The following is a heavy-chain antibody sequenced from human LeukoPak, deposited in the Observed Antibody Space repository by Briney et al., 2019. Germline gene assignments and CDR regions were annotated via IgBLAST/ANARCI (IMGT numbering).Heavy chain of an antibody. J-gene: IGHJ4*02. Sequence: ASVKVSCKASGYTFTGYYMHWVRQAPGQGLEWMGWINPNSGGTNYAQKFQGRVTMTRDASISTAYMELSRLRSDDTAVYYCASSRWLRSSPDYWGQGTLVTVSS. CDR3: ASSRWLRSSPDY. CDR2: INPNSGGT. V-gene: IGHV1-2*02. CDR1: GYTFTGYY. D-gene: IGHD5-12*01.